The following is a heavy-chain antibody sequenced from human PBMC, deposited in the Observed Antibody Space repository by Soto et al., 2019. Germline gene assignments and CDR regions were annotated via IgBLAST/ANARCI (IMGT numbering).Heavy chain of an antibody. CDR2: INHSGST. J-gene: IGHJ4*02. V-gene: IGHV4-34*01. D-gene: IGHD6-13*01. CDR3: ARVSRIAAASPFDY. CDR1: GGSFSGYY. Sequence: QVQLQQWGAGLLKPSETLSLTCAVYGGSFSGYYWSWIRQPPGKGLEWIGEINHSGSTNYNPSLKSRVTVSVDTSKNQVSLKLSSVTAADTAVYYCARVSRIAAASPFDYWGQGTLVTVSS.